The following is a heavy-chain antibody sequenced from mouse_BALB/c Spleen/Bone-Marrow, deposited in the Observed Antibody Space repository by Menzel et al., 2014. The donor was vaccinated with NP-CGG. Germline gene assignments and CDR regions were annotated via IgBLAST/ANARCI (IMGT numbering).Heavy chain of an antibody. CDR2: INPDSSTI. V-gene: IGHV4-1*02. J-gene: IGHJ4*01. CDR1: GFDFSRYW. D-gene: IGHD2-2*01. Sequence: EVQGVESGGGLVQPGGSLKLSCAASGFDFSRYWMSWVRQAPGKGLEWIGEINPDSSTINYTPSLKDKLIISRDNAKNTLYLQMSKVRSEDTALYYCARLGYYGYVDYWGQGTSVTVSS. CDR3: ARLGYYGYVDY.